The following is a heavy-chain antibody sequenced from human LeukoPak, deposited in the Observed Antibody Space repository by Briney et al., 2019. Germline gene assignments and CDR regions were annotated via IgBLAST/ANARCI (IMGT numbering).Heavy chain of an antibody. D-gene: IGHD4-17*01. CDR2: ICTCGST. V-gene: IGHV4-4*07. CDR3: ARDESGAIYGDYVDYYYYMDV. Sequence: SETLSLTCTVSGGSISRFFWSWIRQPAGQGLEWIGRICTCGSTNYTPSLKSRVTMSVDTSKNQFSLKLSSVTAADTAVYYCARDESGAIYGDYVDYYYYMDVWGKGTTVTVSS. J-gene: IGHJ6*03. CDR1: GGSISRFF.